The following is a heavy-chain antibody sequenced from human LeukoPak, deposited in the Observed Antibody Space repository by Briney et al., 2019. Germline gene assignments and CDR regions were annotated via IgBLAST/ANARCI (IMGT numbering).Heavy chain of an antibody. Sequence: GGSLRLSCAASGFTVSSNYMSWVRQAPGKGLEWVSIIYSGGSTFYADSVKGRFTISRDNSKNTLYLQMNSLRAEDTAVYYCAKGWLYAFDIWGQGTMVTVSS. CDR1: GFTVSSNY. D-gene: IGHD3-22*01. V-gene: IGHV3-53*05. CDR2: IYSGGST. CDR3: AKGWLYAFDI. J-gene: IGHJ3*02.